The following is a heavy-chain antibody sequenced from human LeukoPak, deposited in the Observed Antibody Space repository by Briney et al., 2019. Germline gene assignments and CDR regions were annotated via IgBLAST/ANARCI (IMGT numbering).Heavy chain of an antibody. D-gene: IGHD6-13*01. CDR1: GFTFDDHG. CDR2: ISWSSGII. V-gene: IGHV3-9*01. J-gene: IGHJ4*02. Sequence: GGSLRLSCAASGFTFDDHGMHWVRQAPGKGLEWVSGISWSSGIIGYADSVKGRFTISRDNAKNSLYLQMNSLRAEDTAVYYCARGMRYSSSWYSYWGQGTLVTVSS. CDR3: ARGMRYSSSWYSY.